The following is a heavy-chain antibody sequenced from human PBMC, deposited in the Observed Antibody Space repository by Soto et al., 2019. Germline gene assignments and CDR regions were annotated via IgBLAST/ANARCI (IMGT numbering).Heavy chain of an antibody. J-gene: IGHJ5*02. Sequence: SETLSLTCTVSGGSISSSSYYWGWIRQPPGKGLEWIGSIYYSGSTYYNPSLKSRVTISVDTSKNQFSLKLSSVTAADTAVYYCARLVQLLQGRWFDPWGQGTLVT. V-gene: IGHV4-39*01. CDR3: ARLVQLLQGRWFDP. CDR2: IYYSGST. CDR1: GGSISSSSYY. D-gene: IGHD2-15*01.